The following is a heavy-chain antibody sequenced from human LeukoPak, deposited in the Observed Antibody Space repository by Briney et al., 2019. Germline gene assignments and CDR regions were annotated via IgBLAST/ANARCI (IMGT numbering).Heavy chain of an antibody. V-gene: IGHV3-74*01. CDR1: GFTLSNYV. Sequence: GGSLRLSCAASGFTLSNYVMHWVRQAPGKGLVWVSSIKGDGSTTSYADSVKGRFTISRDNAKNTLYLQMNSLRAEDTAVYYCARAWSPDYWGQGTLATVSS. J-gene: IGHJ4*02. CDR2: IKGDGSTT. D-gene: IGHD2-15*01. CDR3: ARAWSPDY.